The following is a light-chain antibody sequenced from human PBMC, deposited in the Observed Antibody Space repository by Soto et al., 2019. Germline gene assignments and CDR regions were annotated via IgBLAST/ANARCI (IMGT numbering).Light chain of an antibody. Sequence: DIQMTQSPFSMSASVGSRVTITCRASQSISSYLNWYQQKPGKAPKLLIYAASSLQSGVPARFSGSGSGTEFTLTISSLQSEDFATYYCQQYNSWPRTFGQGTKVDIK. CDR2: AAS. J-gene: IGKJ1*01. CDR3: QQYNSWPRT. CDR1: QSISSY. V-gene: IGKV1-39*01.